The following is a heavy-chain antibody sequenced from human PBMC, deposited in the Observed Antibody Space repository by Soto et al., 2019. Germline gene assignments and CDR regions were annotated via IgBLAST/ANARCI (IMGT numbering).Heavy chain of an antibody. J-gene: IGHJ4*02. Sequence: ASVKVSCKVSGYTLTELSMHWVRQAPGKGLEWMGGFDPEDGETIYAQRFQGRVTMTGDTSTDTAYMELSSLRSEDTAVYYCATPATVRGGYFDYWGQGTLVTVSS. D-gene: IGHD3-10*01. CDR1: GYTLTELS. V-gene: IGHV1-24*01. CDR3: ATPATVRGGYFDY. CDR2: FDPEDGET.